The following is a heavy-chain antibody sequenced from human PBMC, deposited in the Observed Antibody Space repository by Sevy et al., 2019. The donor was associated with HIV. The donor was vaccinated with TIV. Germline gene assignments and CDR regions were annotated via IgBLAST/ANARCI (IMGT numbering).Heavy chain of an antibody. V-gene: IGHV3-30-3*01. Sequence: GGSLRLSCAASGFTFSSYAMHWVRQAPGKGLEWVAVISYDGSNKYYADSVKGRFTISRDNSKNTLYLQMNSLRAEETAVYYCAGGRGYDLFDYWGQGTLVTVSS. CDR3: AGGRGYDLFDY. CDR2: ISYDGSNK. J-gene: IGHJ4*02. D-gene: IGHD5-12*01. CDR1: GFTFSSYA.